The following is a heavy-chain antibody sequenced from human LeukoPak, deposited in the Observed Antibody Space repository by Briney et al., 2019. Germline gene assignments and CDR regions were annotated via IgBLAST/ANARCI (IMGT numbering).Heavy chain of an antibody. V-gene: IGHV3-74*01. Sequence: GGSLRLSCAASGFTFSSYWMHWVRQAPGKGLVWVSRINSDGSSTSYADSVKGRFTISRDNAKNTLYLQMNSLRAEDTAVYYCAREGQITGTSDAFDIWGQGTMVTVSS. CDR3: AREGQITGTSDAFDI. J-gene: IGHJ3*02. D-gene: IGHD1-20*01. CDR1: GFTFSSYW. CDR2: INSDGSST.